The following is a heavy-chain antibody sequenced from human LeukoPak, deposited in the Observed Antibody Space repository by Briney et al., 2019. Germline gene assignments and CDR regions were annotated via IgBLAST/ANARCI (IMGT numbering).Heavy chain of an antibody. J-gene: IGHJ6*03. CDR3: AREEQLVRGSYHYYYYMDV. D-gene: IGHD6-13*01. CDR2: SYTSGST. V-gene: IGHV4-4*07. Sequence: PSASLSLTCTASGGSISSYYWSWIRQPAGKGLEWIGRSYTSGSTNYNPSLKSRVTMSVDTSKNQFSLKLSSVTAADTAVYYCAREEQLVRGSYHYYYYMDVWGKGTTVTVSS. CDR1: GGSISSYY.